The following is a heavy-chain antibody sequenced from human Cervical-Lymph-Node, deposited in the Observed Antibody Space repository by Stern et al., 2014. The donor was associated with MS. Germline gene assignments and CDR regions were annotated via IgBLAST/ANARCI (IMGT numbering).Heavy chain of an antibody. CDR3: AGDRHSSGFDH. V-gene: IGHV1-69*01. CDR1: GGTFSNYA. CDR2: PSPLVGRT. J-gene: IGHJ4*02. D-gene: IGHD3-22*01. Sequence: VQLVESGAEVKKPGSSVTVSCKASGGTFSNYAITWFRQAPGRGLEWMGYPSPLVGRTNYAQKWQGRVTMAAHESTATAYMERSGLRSEDTAVYYCAGDRHSSGFDHWGQGTLVTVSS.